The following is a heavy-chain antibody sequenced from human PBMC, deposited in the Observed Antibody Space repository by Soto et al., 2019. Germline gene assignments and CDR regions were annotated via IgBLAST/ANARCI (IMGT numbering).Heavy chain of an antibody. CDR1: GFSFSSDS. D-gene: IGHD1-7*01. CDR2: ISSSGSFM. CDR3: ARDPPTGTTLDWVDS. Sequence: RRLSCAASGFSFSSDSMAWVRQAPGKGLEWVSSISSSGSFMNYADSVKGRFTISRDNARNSLYLQMSGLKDEDTAVYYCARDPPTGTTLDWVDSWGQGTLVTVSS. J-gene: IGHJ5*01. V-gene: IGHV3-21*01.